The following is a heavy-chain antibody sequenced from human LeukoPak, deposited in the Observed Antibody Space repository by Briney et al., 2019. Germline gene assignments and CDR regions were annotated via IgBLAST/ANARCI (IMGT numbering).Heavy chain of an antibody. CDR2: INPSGGST. CDR3: ARDLPSDTSGSYYTKASYYFDY. J-gene: IGHJ4*02. CDR1: GYTFTSYY. V-gene: IGHV1-46*01. D-gene: IGHD3-10*01. Sequence: ASVKVSCKASGYTFTSYYMHWVRQAPGQGLEWMGIINPSGGSTSYAQKFQGRVTMTRDMSTSTVYMELSSLRSEDTAVYYCARDLPSDTSGSYYTKASYYFDYWGQGTLVTVSS.